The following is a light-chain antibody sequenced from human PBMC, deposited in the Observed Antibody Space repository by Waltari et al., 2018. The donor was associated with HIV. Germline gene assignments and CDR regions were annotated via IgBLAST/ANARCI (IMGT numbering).Light chain of an antibody. CDR3: QQFNTYPLT. CDR2: DAS. Sequence: AIQLTQSPSSLSASVRDRDTITCRASQGIRSALAWYQQKPGKAPNLLIYDASTLESGVPSRFRGNGSGTDFTLTISSLQPEDFATYYCQQFNTYPLTFGGGTKVEIK. J-gene: IGKJ4*01. CDR1: QGIRSA. V-gene: IGKV1-13*02.